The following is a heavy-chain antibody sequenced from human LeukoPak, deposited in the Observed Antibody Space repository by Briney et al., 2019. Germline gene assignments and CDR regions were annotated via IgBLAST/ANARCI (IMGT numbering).Heavy chain of an antibody. CDR1: GFTFSDYY. CDR2: ISSSGSMI. CDR3: ARDPESNWGWDLDY. J-gene: IGHJ4*02. Sequence: PGGSLRLSCAASGFTFSDYYMSWIRQAPGKGLEWVSHISSSGSMIWYGESVKGRFTISRDSAKNSLHLQMNSLRAEDTAVYYCARDPESNWGWDLDYWGQGTLVTVSS. V-gene: IGHV3-11*04. D-gene: IGHD7-27*01.